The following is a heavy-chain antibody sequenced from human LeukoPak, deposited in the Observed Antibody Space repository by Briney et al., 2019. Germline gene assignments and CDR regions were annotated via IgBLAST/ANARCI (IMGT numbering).Heavy chain of an antibody. J-gene: IGHJ6*03. CDR2: IIPVFGTT. Sequence: EASVKVSCKASGGTFSSYAISWVRQAPGQGLEWMGGIIPVFGTTNYAQKFQGRVTITADASTSTAYMELSSLRSEDTAVYYCARVSRYYYDSSGYSDPYYYMDVWGKGTTVTVSS. CDR1: GGTFSSYA. CDR3: ARVSRYYYDSSGYSDPYYYMDV. D-gene: IGHD3-22*01. V-gene: IGHV1-69*13.